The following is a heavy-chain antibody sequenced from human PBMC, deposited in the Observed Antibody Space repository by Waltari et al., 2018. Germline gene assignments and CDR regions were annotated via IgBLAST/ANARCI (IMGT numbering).Heavy chain of an antibody. V-gene: IGHV3-43*01. Sequence: EVQLVESGGVVVQPGGSLRLSCAGSGFNFADSNMHWVRQAPGKGLEWVPLITWDAYNTYYADSVRGRFTVSRDNSRNSLYLQMDSLKTEDTALYFCAIAHGASSSYFDSWGQGTLVTVSS. J-gene: IGHJ4*02. CDR1: GFNFADSN. CDR3: AIAHGASSSYFDS. D-gene: IGHD3-10*01. CDR2: ITWDAYNT.